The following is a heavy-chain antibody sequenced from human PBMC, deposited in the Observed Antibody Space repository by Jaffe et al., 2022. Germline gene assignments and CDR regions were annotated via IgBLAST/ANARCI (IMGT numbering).Heavy chain of an antibody. J-gene: IGHJ5*02. CDR2: LAYSGTT. V-gene: IGHV4-39*01. Sequence: QLQLHESGPGLVKPSETLSLTCTVSGGSITGSSFYWGWIRQPPGKGLEWIASLAYSGTTYYNPSLKNRVIISLDMSKNQFSLKLFSVTAADTAVYYCVETSGTKLDPWSQGTLVTVSS. D-gene: IGHD2-2*01. CDR3: VETSGTKLDP. CDR1: GGSITGSSFY.